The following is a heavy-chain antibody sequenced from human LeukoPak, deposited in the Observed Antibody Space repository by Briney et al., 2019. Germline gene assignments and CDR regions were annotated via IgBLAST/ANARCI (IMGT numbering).Heavy chain of an antibody. CDR2: ISSSDDTI. CDR3: ARDYGGSSPFDY. J-gene: IGHJ4*02. Sequence: GGSLRLSCAASGFTFDDYGMSWVRQAPGKGLEWVSYISSSDDTIYYADSVKGRFTISRDNAKNSLYLQMNSLRAEDTAVYYCARDYGGSSPFDYWGQGTLVTVSS. CDR1: GFTFDDYG. V-gene: IGHV3-48*03. D-gene: IGHD4-23*01.